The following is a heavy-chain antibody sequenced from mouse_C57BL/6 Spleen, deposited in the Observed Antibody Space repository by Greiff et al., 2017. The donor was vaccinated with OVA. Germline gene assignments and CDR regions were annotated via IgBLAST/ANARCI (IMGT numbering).Heavy chain of an antibody. J-gene: IGHJ4*01. V-gene: IGHV1-52*01. D-gene: IGHD3-2*02. CDR3: ARGLQLRLRGDARDY. CDR1: GYTFTSYW. Sequence: VQLLQSGAELVRPGSSVKLSCKASGYTFTSYWMHWVKQRPIQGLEWIGNIDPSDSETHYNQKFKDTATLTVDKSSRTASMQLRSLTSEDSAVYYCARGLQLRLRGDARDYWGQGTTVTVSS. CDR2: IDPSDSET.